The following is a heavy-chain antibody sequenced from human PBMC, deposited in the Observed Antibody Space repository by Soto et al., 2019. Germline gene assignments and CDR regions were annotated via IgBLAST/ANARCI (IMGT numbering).Heavy chain of an antibody. V-gene: IGHV5-51*01. CDR3: AISTAMGSMDV. J-gene: IGHJ6*02. CDR2: VYPTDSDT. Sequence: GESLKISCKGSGYSFTSYWIGWVRQMPWKGLEWMGIVYPTDSDTKYSPSFQGQVTISADKSISTAYLQWSSLKASDTAMYYCAISTAMGSMDVWGQGTTVTVSS. CDR1: GYSFTSYW. D-gene: IGHD5-18*01.